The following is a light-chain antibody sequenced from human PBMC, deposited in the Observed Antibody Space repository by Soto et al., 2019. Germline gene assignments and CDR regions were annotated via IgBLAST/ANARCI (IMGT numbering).Light chain of an antibody. V-gene: IGKV3D-15*01. CDR2: GAS. J-gene: IGKJ1*01. CDR3: QQYTNWPKT. CDR1: QSVSRK. Sequence: EIVMTQSPATLSVSPGDSATLSCSASQSVSRKLVWYQQKPGQAPRLLIYGASTRATGIPERFSGSGSGTQFTLTIRSLQSADFAVYYCQQYTNWPKTFGQGNKVEI.